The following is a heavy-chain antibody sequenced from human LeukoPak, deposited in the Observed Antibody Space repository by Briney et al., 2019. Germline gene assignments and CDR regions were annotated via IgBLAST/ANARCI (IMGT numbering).Heavy chain of an antibody. J-gene: IGHJ6*03. V-gene: IGHV3-23*01. Sequence: PGGSLRLSCAASGFTFSSYDMSWVRQAPGKGLEWVSAISGSGGSTYYADSVKGRFTISRDNSKNTLYLQMNSLRAEDTAVYYCAKDGYCSGGSCYSAKAPAVAYYYYYYMDVWGKGTTVTVSS. CDR2: ISGSGGST. D-gene: IGHD2-15*01. CDR1: GFTFSSYD. CDR3: AKDGYCSGGSCYSAKAPAVAYYYYYYMDV.